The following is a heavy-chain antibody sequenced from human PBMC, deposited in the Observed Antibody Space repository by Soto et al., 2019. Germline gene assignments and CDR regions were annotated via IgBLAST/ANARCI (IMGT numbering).Heavy chain of an antibody. Sequence: SETLSLTCAVSGGSISSNNWWTWVRQPPGMALEWIGDVYHSGTTNYNPSLKTRVTMSVDKPKNQFSLKLTSLTVADTAVYYCASFTGNWIDPWGQGTLVTVSS. J-gene: IGHJ5*02. CDR3: ASFTGNWIDP. CDR2: VYHSGTT. V-gene: IGHV4-4*02. CDR1: GGSISSNNW.